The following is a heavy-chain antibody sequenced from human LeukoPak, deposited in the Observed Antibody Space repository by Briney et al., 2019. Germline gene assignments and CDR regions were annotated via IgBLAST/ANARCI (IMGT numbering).Heavy chain of an antibody. D-gene: IGHD3-22*01. Sequence: GGSLRLSCAASGFIFSSYWMSWVRQAPGKGLEWVANIKQDGSEKYYVDSVKGRFTISRDNAKNSLYLQMNSLRAEDTAVYCCAREDDSGSVDYWGQGTLVTVSS. CDR2: IKQDGSEK. CDR1: GFIFSSYW. CDR3: AREDDSGSVDY. J-gene: IGHJ4*02. V-gene: IGHV3-7*01.